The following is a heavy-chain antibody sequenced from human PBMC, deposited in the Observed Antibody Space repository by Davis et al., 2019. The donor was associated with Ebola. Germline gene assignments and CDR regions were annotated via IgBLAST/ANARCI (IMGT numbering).Heavy chain of an antibody. CDR2: ISSSSSYI. J-gene: IGHJ3*02. Sequence: GESLKISCAASGFTFSSYSMNWVRQAPGKGLEWVSSISSSSSYIYYADSVKGRFTISRDNAKNSLYLQMNSLRDEDTAVYYCASEYYDYDWGSYRYAFDIWGQGTMVTVSS. V-gene: IGHV3-21*01. CDR1: GFTFSSYS. CDR3: ASEYYDYDWGSYRYAFDI. D-gene: IGHD3-16*02.